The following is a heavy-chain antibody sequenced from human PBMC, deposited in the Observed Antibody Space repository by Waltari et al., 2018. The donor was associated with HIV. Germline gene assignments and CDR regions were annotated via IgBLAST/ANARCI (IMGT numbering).Heavy chain of an antibody. CDR3: GRMMVRGVIMTGVDV. D-gene: IGHD3-10*01. V-gene: IGHV3-53*02. Sequence: EVQLVETGGGLIQPGGSLRLSCVASGFTVSSSQMSGFRQAPGKGPEWVSVIYGVGTRYYTDSVKGRFTISRDESKNTVNLQLNSLRAEDTAVYYCGRMMVRGVIMTGVDVWGQGTTVIVSS. J-gene: IGHJ6*02. CDR1: GFTVSSSQ. CDR2: IYGVGTR.